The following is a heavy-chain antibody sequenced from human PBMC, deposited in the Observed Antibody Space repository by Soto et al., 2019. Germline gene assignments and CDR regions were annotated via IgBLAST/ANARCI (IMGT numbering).Heavy chain of an antibody. D-gene: IGHD3-22*01. CDR3: VRGYPYSSGP. V-gene: IGHV1-8*01. CDR1: GYTFTSHD. J-gene: IGHJ5*02. CDR2: MNPNRGNT. Sequence: SVKVSCKASGYTFTSHDINGVRQATGQGLEWMGWMNPNRGNTGYAQKFQGRVTMTRSTSISTAYMELSNLRSEDTAVYYCVRGYPYSSGPWGQGTLVTAPQ.